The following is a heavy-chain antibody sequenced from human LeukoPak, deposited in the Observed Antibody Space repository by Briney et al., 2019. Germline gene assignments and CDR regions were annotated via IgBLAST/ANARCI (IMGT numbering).Heavy chain of an antibody. Sequence: GGSLRLSCAASGFTFTDFWMHWVRQAPGGGLVWVSRVKGDEISTLYADSVKGGFTISRDNDKNTLYLQMNSLRADDTALYYCATGPYSAFEMWGQGTMVTVSS. CDR1: GFTFTDFW. V-gene: IGHV3-74*01. J-gene: IGHJ3*02. D-gene: IGHD2-21*01. CDR3: ATGPYSAFEM. CDR2: VKGDEIST.